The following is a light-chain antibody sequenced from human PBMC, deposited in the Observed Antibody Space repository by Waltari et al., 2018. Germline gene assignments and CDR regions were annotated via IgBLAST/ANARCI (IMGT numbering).Light chain of an antibody. J-gene: IGLJ1*01. V-gene: IGLV2-23*02. CDR3: CSYAGRGTYV. Sequence: QSALTQPASVSGTPGQSITIPCTGTTRYVWSYDLVPWYQQHPGEAPKLLICEVFKRPPDISSRFSGSKSGSTASLTISGLQPEDEADYYCCSYAGRGTYVFGSGTKVTVL. CDR2: EVF. CDR1: TRYVWSYDL.